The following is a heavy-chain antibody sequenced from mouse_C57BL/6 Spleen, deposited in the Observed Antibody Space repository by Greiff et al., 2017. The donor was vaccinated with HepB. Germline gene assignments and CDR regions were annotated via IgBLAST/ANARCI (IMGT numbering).Heavy chain of an antibody. D-gene: IGHD2-3*01. V-gene: IGHV2-2*01. CDR1: GFSLTSYG. CDR2: IWSGGST. J-gene: IGHJ2*01. CDR3: AREDDGYYFFDY. Sequence: QVQLKESGPGLVQPSQSLSITCTVSGFSLTSYGVHWVRQSPGKGLEWLGVIWSGGSTDYNAAFISRLSISKDNSKSQVFFKMNSLQADDTAIYYCAREDDGYYFFDYWGQGTTLTVSS.